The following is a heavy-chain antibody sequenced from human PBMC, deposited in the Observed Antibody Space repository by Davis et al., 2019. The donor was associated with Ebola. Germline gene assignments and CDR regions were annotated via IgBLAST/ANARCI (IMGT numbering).Heavy chain of an antibody. CDR2: INAGNGNT. D-gene: IGHD5-24*01. Sequence: ASVKVSCKASGYTFTSYAMHWVRQAPGQRLEWMGWINAGNGNTKYSQKFQGRVTMTRNTSMGTAYMQLSNLQYEDTAVYYCARGNYGWFDPWGQGTLVTVSS. V-gene: IGHV1-3*01. CDR1: GYTFTSYA. J-gene: IGHJ5*02. CDR3: ARGNYGWFDP.